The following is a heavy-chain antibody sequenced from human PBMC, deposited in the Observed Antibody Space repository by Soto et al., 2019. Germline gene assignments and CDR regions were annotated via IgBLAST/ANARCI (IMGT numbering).Heavy chain of an antibody. CDR3: ARGSDGGMDV. CDR2: ISYDGSNK. J-gene: IGHJ6*02. V-gene: IGHV3-30-3*01. Sequence: GGSLRLSCAASGFTFSSYAMHWVRQAPGKGLEWVAVISYDGSNKYYADSVKGRFTISRDNSKNTLYLQMNSLRAEDTAVYYCARGSDGGMDVWGQGTTVTVSS. D-gene: IGHD1-26*01. CDR1: GFTFSSYA.